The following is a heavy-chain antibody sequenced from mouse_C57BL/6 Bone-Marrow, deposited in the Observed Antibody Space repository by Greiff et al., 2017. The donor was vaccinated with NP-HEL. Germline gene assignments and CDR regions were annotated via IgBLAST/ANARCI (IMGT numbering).Heavy chain of an antibody. CDR3: TGSFTTVVFAY. CDR2: IRLKSDNYAT. J-gene: IGHJ2*01. CDR1: GFTFSNYW. D-gene: IGHD1-1*01. Sequence: EVHLVESGGGLVQPGGSMKLSCVASGFTFSNYWMNWVRQSPEKGLEWVAQIRLKSDNYATHYAESVKGRFTISRDDSKSSVYLQMNNLRAEDTGIYYCTGSFTTVVFAYWGQGTTLTVSS. V-gene: IGHV6-3*01.